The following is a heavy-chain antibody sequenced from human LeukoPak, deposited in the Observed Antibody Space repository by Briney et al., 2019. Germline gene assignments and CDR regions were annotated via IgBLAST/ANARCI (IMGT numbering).Heavy chain of an antibody. CDR2: IYHSGST. J-gene: IGHJ4*02. CDR1: GYSISSGYY. CDR3: ARVLYSNGWYIPEYY. V-gene: IGHV4-38-2*02. D-gene: IGHD6-19*01. Sequence: PSETLSLTCTVSGYSISSGYYWGWIRQPPGKGLEWVGSIYHSGSTYYNPSLKSRVTISVDTSKNHFSLRLSSVTAADTAMYYCARVLYSNGWYIPEYYWGQGTLVTVSS.